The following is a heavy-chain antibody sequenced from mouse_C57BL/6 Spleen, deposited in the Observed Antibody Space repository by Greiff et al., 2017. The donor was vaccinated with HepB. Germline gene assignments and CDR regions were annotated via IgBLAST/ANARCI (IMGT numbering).Heavy chain of an antibody. Sequence: QVQLQQSGAELVRPGPSVKVSCKASGYAFTNYLIEWVKQRPGQGLEWIGVINPGSGGTNYNEKFKGKATLTADKSSSTAYMQLSSLTSEDSAVYFCAREQAYWGQGTLVTVSA. CDR2: INPGSGGT. J-gene: IGHJ3*01. V-gene: IGHV1-54*01. CDR3: AREQAY. CDR1: GYAFTNYL.